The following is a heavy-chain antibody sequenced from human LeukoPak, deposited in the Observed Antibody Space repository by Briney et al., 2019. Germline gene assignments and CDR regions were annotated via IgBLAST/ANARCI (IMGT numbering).Heavy chain of an antibody. CDR3: AREPSGGWTLNAFDL. V-gene: IGHV3-74*03. CDR2: ISGDGTTT. D-gene: IGHD6-19*01. Sequence: GGSLRLSCAASGFTLSHYWMHWVRQTPGKGLFWVSRISGDGTTTTYADSVKGRFTISRDNAKNTLSLQMNSLRDDDTALYYCAREPSGGWTLNAFDLWGQGTMVSVSS. J-gene: IGHJ3*01. CDR1: GFTLSHYW.